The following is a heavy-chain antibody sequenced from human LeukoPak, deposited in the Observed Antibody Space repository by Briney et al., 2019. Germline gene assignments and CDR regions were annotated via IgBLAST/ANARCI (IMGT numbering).Heavy chain of an antibody. J-gene: IGHJ4*02. Sequence: PSQTLSLTCAVSGGSISSGGYSWSWIRQPPGKGLEWIGYIYHSGSTYYNPSLKSRVTISVDRSKNQFSLKLSSVTAADTAVYYCARGLGGDDFWSPGTLVTVSS. V-gene: IGHV4-30-2*01. CDR3: ARGLGGDDF. CDR2: IYHSGST. CDR1: GGSISSGGYS. D-gene: IGHD3-16*01.